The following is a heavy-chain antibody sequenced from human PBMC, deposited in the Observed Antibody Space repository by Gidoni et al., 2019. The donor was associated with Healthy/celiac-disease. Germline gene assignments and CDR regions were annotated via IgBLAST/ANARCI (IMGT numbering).Heavy chain of an antibody. CDR3: ASLDLEWLLMGSRDNTG. Sequence: QVQLVESGGGVVQPGRSLRLYCAASGFTFSSYAMHWVRQAPGKGLEWVAVISYDGSNKYYADSVKGRFTISRDNSKNTLYLQMNSLRAEDTAVYYCASLDLEWLLMGSRDNTGWGQGTLVTVSS. J-gene: IGHJ4*02. CDR1: GFTFSSYA. V-gene: IGHV3-30-3*01. D-gene: IGHD3-3*01. CDR2: ISYDGSNK.